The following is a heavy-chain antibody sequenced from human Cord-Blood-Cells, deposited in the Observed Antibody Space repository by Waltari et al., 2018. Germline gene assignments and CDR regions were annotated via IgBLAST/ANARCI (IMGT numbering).Heavy chain of an antibody. J-gene: IGHJ2*01. V-gene: IGHV4-61*01. Sequence: QVQLQESGPGLVKPSETLSLTCTVSGGFISSGSYYWSWIRQLPGKGLEWIGYSYYSGSTNDNPSLESRVTISVDTSKNQCSLKLGSVTAADTAVYYCARVAVVYCSGGSCYSPYWYFDLWGRGTLVTVSS. CDR1: GGFISSGSYY. CDR3: ARVAVVYCSGGSCYSPYWYFDL. D-gene: IGHD2-15*01. CDR2: SYYSGST.